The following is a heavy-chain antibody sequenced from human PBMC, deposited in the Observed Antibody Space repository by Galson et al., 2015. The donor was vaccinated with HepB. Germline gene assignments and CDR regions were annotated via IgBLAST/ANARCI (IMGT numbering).Heavy chain of an antibody. CDR2: INPSGSST. CDR3: ARASIAVAGIHDY. CDR1: GYTFTSYY. V-gene: IGHV1-46*04. D-gene: IGHD6-19*01. Sequence: SVKVSCKASGYTFTSYYMHWVRQAPGQGLEWMGIINPSGSSTSYAQKLQGRVTMTRDTSTSTVYMELSSLRSEDTAVYYCARASIAVAGIHDYWGQGTLVTVSS. J-gene: IGHJ4*02.